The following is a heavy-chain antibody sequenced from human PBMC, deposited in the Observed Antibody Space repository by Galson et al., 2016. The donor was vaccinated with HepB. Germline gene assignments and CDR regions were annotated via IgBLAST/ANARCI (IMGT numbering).Heavy chain of an antibody. CDR1: GFSVTSFS. CDR2: ISSGGNSI. J-gene: IGHJ4*02. CDR3: ARGPPYCRGGRCHSC. Sequence: SLRLSCAASGFSVTSFSMNWVRQAPGKGLEWVSHISSGGNSIYNADSVKGRFTISRDNAKNSVYLQMNSLRDEDTAVYYCARGPPYCRGGRCHSCWGQGTLVTVSS. D-gene: IGHD2-15*01. V-gene: IGHV3-48*02.